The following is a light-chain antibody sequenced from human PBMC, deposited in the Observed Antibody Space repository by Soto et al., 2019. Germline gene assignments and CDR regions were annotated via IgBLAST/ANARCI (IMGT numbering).Light chain of an antibody. V-gene: IGLV1-44*01. CDR2: TNN. Sequence: QSVLTQPPSASGTPGQRVTISCSGTNSNIGSNPVNWYQQLPGTAPKLLIYTNNQRPSGVPDRFSGSRSGTSASLAISGLQSDDEADYCCSAWDDALHGWVFGGGTKLTVL. J-gene: IGLJ3*02. CDR3: SAWDDALHGWV. CDR1: NSNIGSNP.